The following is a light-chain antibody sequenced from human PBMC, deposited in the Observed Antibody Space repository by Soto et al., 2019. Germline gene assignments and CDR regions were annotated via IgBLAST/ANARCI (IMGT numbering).Light chain of an antibody. CDR3: QQYGSSPWP. J-gene: IGKJ1*01. V-gene: IGKV3-20*01. Sequence: MLSQSARRVSLSPGARATPPCRASQSVSSRYLAWDQQKPGQAPRCLIYGASSRATGTSDRFSGSRPGTDLNLTLSRLEPEDFEVYYCQQYGSSPWPFGQGTEVDIK. CDR2: GAS. CDR1: QSVSSRY.